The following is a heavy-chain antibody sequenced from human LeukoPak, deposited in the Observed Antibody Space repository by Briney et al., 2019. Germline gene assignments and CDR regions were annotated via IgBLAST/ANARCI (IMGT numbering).Heavy chain of an antibody. V-gene: IGHV3-7*01. Sequence: GGSLRLSCAASGFTFSTYWMSWVRQAPGKGLEWVANIKQDGSEKYYVDSVKGRFTISRDNAKNSVYLQMNSLRVEDTAVYYCARRSSSSRGRLAAFDIWGQGTMVTVSS. CDR3: ARRSSSSRGRLAAFDI. D-gene: IGHD6-6*01. CDR1: GFTFSTYW. CDR2: IKQDGSEK. J-gene: IGHJ3*02.